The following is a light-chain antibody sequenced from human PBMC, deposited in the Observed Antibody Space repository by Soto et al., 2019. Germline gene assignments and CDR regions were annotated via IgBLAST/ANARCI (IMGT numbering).Light chain of an antibody. CDR3: CSYAGTYTSINWV. Sequence: QSALTQPRSVSGSPGQSVTISCTGTSGDVGGYSYVSWYQQHPGKAPKLMISDVSKRPSGVPDRFSGSKSGNTASLTISGLQAEAEADYHCCSYAGTYTSINWVFGGGTKVTVL. J-gene: IGLJ3*02. CDR2: DVS. CDR1: SGDVGGYSY. V-gene: IGLV2-11*01.